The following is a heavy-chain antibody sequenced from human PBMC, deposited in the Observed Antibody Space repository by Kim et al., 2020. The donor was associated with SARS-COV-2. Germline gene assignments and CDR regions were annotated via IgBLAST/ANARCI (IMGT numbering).Heavy chain of an antibody. Sequence: TIYYADSVKGRFTISRDNAKNSLYLQMNSLRAEDTAVYFCSATEPGGFDYWGQGTLVTVSS. J-gene: IGHJ4*02. V-gene: IGHV3-48*03. D-gene: IGHD3-10*01. CDR2: TI. CDR3: SATEPGGFDY.